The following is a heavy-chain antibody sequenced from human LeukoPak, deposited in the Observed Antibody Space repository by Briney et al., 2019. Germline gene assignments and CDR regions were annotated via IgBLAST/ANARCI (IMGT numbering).Heavy chain of an antibody. J-gene: IGHJ6*03. D-gene: IGHD1-26*01. CDR1: GGSISSYY. Sequence: SETLSLTCTVSGGSISSYYWSWIRQPPGKGLEWIGYIYTSGSTNYNPSLKGRVTISVDTSKNQFSLKLSSVTAADTAVYYCARQYRGSYHPAYYYYYMDVWGKGTTVTVSS. CDR2: IYTSGST. CDR3: ARQYRGSYHPAYYYYYMDV. V-gene: IGHV4-4*09.